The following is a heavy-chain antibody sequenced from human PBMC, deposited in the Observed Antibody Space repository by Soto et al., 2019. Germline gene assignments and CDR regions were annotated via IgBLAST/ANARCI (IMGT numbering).Heavy chain of an antibody. CDR1: GYTFTSYA. D-gene: IGHD6-13*01. J-gene: IGHJ3*02. Sequence: ASVKVSCKASGYTFTSYAMHWVRQAPGQRLEWMGWINAGNGNTKYSQKFQGRVTITRDTSASTAYMELSSLRSEDTALYYCAVFATEISSSWPDAFDSWGQGTMVTVSS. CDR3: AVFATEISSSWPDAFDS. V-gene: IGHV1-3*01. CDR2: INAGNGNT.